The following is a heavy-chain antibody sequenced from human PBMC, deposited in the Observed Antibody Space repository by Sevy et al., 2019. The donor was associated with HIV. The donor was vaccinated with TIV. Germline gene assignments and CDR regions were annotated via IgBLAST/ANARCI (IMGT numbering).Heavy chain of an antibody. V-gene: IGHV3-7*03. CDR3: ARDCSSTTCLWGMYV. Sequence: GGSLRLSCAASGFSFSNYWMSWVRQAPGKGLEWVVNIKLDGSEKYYVDSVKGRFTISRDNAKKSLYLQMNSLRTEDTAVYYCARDCSSTTCLWGMYVWGQGTTVTVSS. CDR2: IKLDGSEK. J-gene: IGHJ6*02. D-gene: IGHD2-2*01. CDR1: GFSFSNYW.